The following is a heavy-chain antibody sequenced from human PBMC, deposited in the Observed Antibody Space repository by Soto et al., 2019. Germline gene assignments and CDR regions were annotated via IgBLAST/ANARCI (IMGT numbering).Heavy chain of an antibody. V-gene: IGHV1-8*01. Sequence: ASVKVSCKASGYTFTIYDINWVLQATGQGLEWMGWMNPNSGNTGYAQKFQGRVTMTRNTSISTAYMELSSLRSEDTAVYYCARGGVTMVRGVYYYYYMDVWGKGTTVTVSS. CDR3: ARGGVTMVRGVYYYYYMDV. J-gene: IGHJ6*03. D-gene: IGHD3-10*01. CDR1: GYTFTIYD. CDR2: MNPNSGNT.